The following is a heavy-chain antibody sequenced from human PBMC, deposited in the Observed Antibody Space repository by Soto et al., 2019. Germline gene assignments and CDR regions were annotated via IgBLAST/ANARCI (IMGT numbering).Heavy chain of an antibody. J-gene: IGHJ6*01. V-gene: IGHV5-51*01. CDR2: IYPGDSDT. CDR1: GYSFTSYW. D-gene: IGHD2-21*01. Sequence: PRESLKISCTGSGYSFTSYWIGWVRQMPGKGLEWMGIIYPGDSDTRYSPSFQGQVTISADKSISTAYLQWISLKASDTAMYDCASSYCGGFRLSLRYYYYGIVFLGQG. CDR3: ASSYCGGFRLSLRYYYYGIVF.